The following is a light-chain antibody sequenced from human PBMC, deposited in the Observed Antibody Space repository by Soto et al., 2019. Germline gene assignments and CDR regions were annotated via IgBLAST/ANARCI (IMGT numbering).Light chain of an antibody. CDR3: QQYNSYWM. CDR2: DAS. J-gene: IGKJ1*01. V-gene: IGKV1-17*01. Sequence: IHMTQSPSSLSASVGDRVTITCRASQGIRNDLGWYQKKPGKAPKLLIYDASNLQSGVPSRFSGSGSGTEFTLIISSLQPDDFATYYCQQYNSYWMFGLGTKVDIK. CDR1: QGIRND.